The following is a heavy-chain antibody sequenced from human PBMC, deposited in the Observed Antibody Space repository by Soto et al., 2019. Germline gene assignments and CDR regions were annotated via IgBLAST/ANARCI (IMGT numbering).Heavy chain of an antibody. CDR1: GFTFSGYA. J-gene: IGHJ4*02. CDR2: ISYDGSNK. CDR3: ARDQYDILTGPNY. Sequence: QVQLVESGGGVVQPGRSLRLSCAASGFTFSGYAMHWVRQAPGKGLEWVAVISYDGSNKYYADSEKGRFTISRDNSKNTLYLQMNGLRPEDAAVYYCARDQYDILTGPNYWGQGTLVTVSS. V-gene: IGHV3-30-3*01. D-gene: IGHD3-9*01.